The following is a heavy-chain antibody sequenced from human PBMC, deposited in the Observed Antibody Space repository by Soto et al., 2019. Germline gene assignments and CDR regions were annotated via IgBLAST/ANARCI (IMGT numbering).Heavy chain of an antibody. J-gene: IGHJ4*02. CDR3: ASGVALDY. CDR2: INPSSGDT. D-gene: IGHD5-12*01. CDR1: GYTFTNYD. Sequence: QVQLVQSGAEVKEPGASVKVSCKASGYTFTNYDINWVRQAPGQGLEWMASINPSSGDTGYDKRFQGRVTMTRDTSINTAYMELSSRGSDDRAVYYCASGVALDYWGQGTLVTVS. V-gene: IGHV1-8*01.